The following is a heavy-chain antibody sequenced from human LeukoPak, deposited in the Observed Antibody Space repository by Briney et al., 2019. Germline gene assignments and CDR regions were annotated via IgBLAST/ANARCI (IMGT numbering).Heavy chain of an antibody. CDR1: GYSISSGYY. J-gene: IGHJ4*02. Sequence: SETLSLTCTVSGYSISSGYYWGWIRQPPGKGLEWIGTIYHSGSTYYNPSLKSRVTISVDTSRNQFSLKLTSVTAADTAVYYCARVRGYCSSTICYRYYFDYWGQGTLVTVSS. CDR2: IYHSGST. V-gene: IGHV4-38-2*02. D-gene: IGHD2-2*01. CDR3: ARVRGYCSSTICYRYYFDY.